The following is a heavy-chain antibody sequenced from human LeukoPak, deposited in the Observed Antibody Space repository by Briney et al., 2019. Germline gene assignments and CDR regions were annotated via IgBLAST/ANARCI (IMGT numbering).Heavy chain of an antibody. J-gene: IGHJ3*02. CDR3: ARDSLGYGGKARSAQAFDI. Sequence: SVKVSCKASGGTFSSYAISWVRQAPGQGLEWMGRIIPILGIANYAQKFQGRVTITADKSTSTAYMELSSLRSEDTAVYYCARDSLGYGGKARSAQAFDIWGQGTMVTVSS. V-gene: IGHV1-69*04. CDR1: GGTFSSYA. D-gene: IGHD4-23*01. CDR2: IIPILGIA.